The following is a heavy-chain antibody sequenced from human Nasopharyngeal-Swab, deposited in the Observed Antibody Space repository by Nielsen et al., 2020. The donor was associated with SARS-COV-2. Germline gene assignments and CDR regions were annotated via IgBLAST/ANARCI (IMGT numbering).Heavy chain of an antibody. CDR3: ARDTPAMFAY. V-gene: IGHV3-48*04. CDR1: GFTFSSYS. J-gene: IGHJ4*02. Sequence: GESLKISCAASGFTFSSYSMNWVRQAPGKGLKWVSYISSSSSTIYYADSVKGRFTISRDNAKNSLYLQMNSLRAEDTALYYCARDTPAMFAYWGQGTLVTVSS. CDR2: ISSSSSTI.